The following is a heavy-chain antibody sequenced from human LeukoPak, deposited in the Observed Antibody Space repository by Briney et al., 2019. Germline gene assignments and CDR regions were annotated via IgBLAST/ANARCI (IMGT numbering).Heavy chain of an antibody. V-gene: IGHV3-7*01. CDR1: GFTFTTYW. J-gene: IGHJ4*02. Sequence: GGSLRLSCAASGFTFTTYWMNWVRQAPGKGLEGVANIKQDGTDTFYVDSVKGRFPVSRDNAKNSVFLQMNSLRDDDTAVYYCARSLSHWELPTNYWGQGTLVTVSS. CDR2: IKQDGTDT. CDR3: ARSLSHWELPTNY. D-gene: IGHD1-26*01.